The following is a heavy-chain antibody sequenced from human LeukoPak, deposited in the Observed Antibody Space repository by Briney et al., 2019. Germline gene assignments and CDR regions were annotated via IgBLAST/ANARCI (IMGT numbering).Heavy chain of an antibody. CDR1: GFTFGDYA. D-gene: IGHD6-13*01. Sequence: PGGSLRLSCTASGFTFGDYAMSWFRQAPGKGLELVGFIRSKAYGGTTEYAASVKGRFTISRDDSKSIAYLQMNSLKTEDTAVYYCTRGRSPRIAAAGTALYWGQGTLVTVSS. CDR2: IRSKAYGGTT. J-gene: IGHJ4*02. V-gene: IGHV3-49*03. CDR3: TRGRSPRIAAAGTALY.